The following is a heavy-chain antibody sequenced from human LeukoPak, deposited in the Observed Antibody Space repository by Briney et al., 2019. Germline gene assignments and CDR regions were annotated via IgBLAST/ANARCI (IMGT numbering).Heavy chain of an antibody. CDR2: IIPIFGTA. V-gene: IGHV1-69*01. J-gene: IGHJ4*02. CDR1: GGTFSSYA. CDR3: ARSYYYGSGSPFNFDY. Sequence: GASVKVSCKASGGTFSSYAISWVRQAPGQGLEWMGGIIPIFGTANYAQKFQGRVTITADESTSTAYMELSSLRSEDTAVYYCARSYYYGSGSPFNFDYWGQGTLVTVSS. D-gene: IGHD3-10*01.